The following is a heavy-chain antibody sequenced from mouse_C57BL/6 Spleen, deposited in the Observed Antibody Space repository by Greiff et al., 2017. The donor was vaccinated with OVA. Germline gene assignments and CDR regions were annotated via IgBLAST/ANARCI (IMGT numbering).Heavy chain of an antibody. D-gene: IGHD1-1*01. J-gene: IGHJ1*03. V-gene: IGHV1-80*01. CDR3: ARELQRWYFEV. Sequence: QVQLKQSGAELVKPGASVKISCKASGYAFSSYWMNWVKQRPGKGLEWIGQIYPGDGDTNYNGKFKGKATLTADKSSSTAYMQLSSLTSEDSAVYFCARELQRWYFEVWGTGTTVTVSS. CDR1: GYAFSSYW. CDR2: IYPGDGDT.